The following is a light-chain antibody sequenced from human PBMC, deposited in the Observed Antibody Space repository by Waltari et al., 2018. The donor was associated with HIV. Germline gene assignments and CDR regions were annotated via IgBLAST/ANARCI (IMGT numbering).Light chain of an antibody. V-gene: IGLV4-69*01. J-gene: IGLJ2*01. CDR2: LNSDGSY. CDR3: QTWTTGIVL. Sequence: VLTQSTSASASLRASVKLTCTLSSGHSNYAIAWNQHQPEKGPRYLMRLNSDGSYLKGDGIPDRFSGSSSGSERYLIISSLQSEDEADYYCQTWTTGIVLFGGGTKLTVL. CDR1: SGHSNYA.